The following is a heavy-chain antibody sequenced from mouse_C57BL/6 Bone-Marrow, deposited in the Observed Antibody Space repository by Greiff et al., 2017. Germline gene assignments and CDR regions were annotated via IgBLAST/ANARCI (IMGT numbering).Heavy chain of an antibody. Sequence: QVQLQQPGAELVRPGTSVKMSCKASGYTFTNYWIGWAKQRPGHGLEWIGDIYPGGGYTNYNEKFKGKATLTADKSSSTAYMQCISLTSEDSAIYYCARRLPHYYAMDYWGQGTSVTVSS. V-gene: IGHV1-63*01. J-gene: IGHJ4*01. CDR2: IYPGGGYT. CDR3: ARRLPHYYAMDY. CDR1: GYTFTNYW. D-gene: IGHD3-2*02.